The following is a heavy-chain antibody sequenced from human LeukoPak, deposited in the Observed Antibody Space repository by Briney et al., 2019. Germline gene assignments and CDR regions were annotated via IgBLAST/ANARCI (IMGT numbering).Heavy chain of an antibody. CDR1: GFTFSSYS. D-gene: IGHD5-18*01. Sequence: GGSLRLSCAASGFTFSSYSMNWVRQAPGKGLEWVSSISSSSYIYYADSVKGRFTISRDNAKNSLYLQMNSLRAEDTAVYYCASLDTAMVTALVDYWGQGTLVTVSS. CDR2: ISSSSYI. J-gene: IGHJ4*02. V-gene: IGHV3-21*01. CDR3: ASLDTAMVTALVDY.